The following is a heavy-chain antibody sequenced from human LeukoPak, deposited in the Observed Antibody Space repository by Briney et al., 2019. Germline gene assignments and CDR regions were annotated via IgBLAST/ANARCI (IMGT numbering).Heavy chain of an antibody. Sequence: PSETLSLTCTVSGGSISSGSYYGRWIRQPAGEGLEWIGRIYTSGSTNYNPSLKSRVTISVDTSKNQFSLKLSSVTAADTAVYYCARGIAARLNYFDYWGQGTLVTVSS. CDR2: IYTSGST. J-gene: IGHJ4*02. CDR3: ARGIAARLNYFDY. CDR1: GGSISSGSYY. V-gene: IGHV4-61*02. D-gene: IGHD6-6*01.